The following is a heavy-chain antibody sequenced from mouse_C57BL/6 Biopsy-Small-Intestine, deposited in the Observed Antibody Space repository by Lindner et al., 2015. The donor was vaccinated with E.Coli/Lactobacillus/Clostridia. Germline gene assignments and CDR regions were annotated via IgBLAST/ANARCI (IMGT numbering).Heavy chain of an antibody. CDR3: VRSYGGSAYFDF. CDR1: GYIITSFA. J-gene: IGHJ2*01. Sequence: VKVSCKASGYIITSFAINWVRQAPGQGLEWMGWINTSRGKPTYAQDFTGRFVFSLDTYVSTAYLQISSLKADDTAIYYCVRSYGGSAYFDFWGQGTLVTVSS. CDR2: INTSRGKP. D-gene: IGHD1-1*01. V-gene: IGHV9-3*02.